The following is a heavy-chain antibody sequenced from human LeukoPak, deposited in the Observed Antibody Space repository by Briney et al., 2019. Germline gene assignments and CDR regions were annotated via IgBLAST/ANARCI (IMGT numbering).Heavy chain of an antibody. Sequence: PSETLSLTCTVSGGSINNYYWNWIRQPPGKGLEWIGYIYYTGNTNYNPSLKSRVTISVDTSKNQFSLKLSSVTAADTAVYYCAKHSSGWLLGYYYYYMDVWGKGTTVTVSS. CDR1: GGSINNYY. CDR2: IYYTGNT. J-gene: IGHJ6*03. V-gene: IGHV4-59*01. D-gene: IGHD6-19*01. CDR3: AKHSSGWLLGYYYYYMDV.